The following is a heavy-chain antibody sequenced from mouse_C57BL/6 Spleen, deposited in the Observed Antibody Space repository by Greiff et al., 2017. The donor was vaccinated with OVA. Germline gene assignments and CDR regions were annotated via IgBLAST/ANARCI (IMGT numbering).Heavy chain of an antibody. Sequence: EVQGVESGGGLVKPGGSLKLSCAASGFTFSSYAMSWVRQTPEKRLEWVATISDGGSYTYYPDNVKGRFTISRDNAKNNLYLQMSHLKSEDTAMYYCATLLLRYFDYWGQGTTLTVSS. CDR1: GFTFSSYA. J-gene: IGHJ2*01. V-gene: IGHV5-4*01. CDR2: ISDGGSYT. CDR3: ATLLLRYFDY. D-gene: IGHD1-1*01.